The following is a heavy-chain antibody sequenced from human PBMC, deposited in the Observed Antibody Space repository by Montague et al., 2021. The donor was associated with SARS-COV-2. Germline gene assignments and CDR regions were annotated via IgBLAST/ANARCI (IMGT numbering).Heavy chain of an antibody. D-gene: IGHD2-21*02. CDR2: INHGGST. CDR3: VVVVPAMRTRSDY. CDR1: GGSFSVYY. V-gene: IGHV4-34*01. J-gene: IGHJ4*02. Sequence: SETLSLTCAVYGGSFSVYYWSWIRQPPGKGLEWIGEINHGGSTNYKPSLKSRVTISSDTSKNQFSLKLNSVTAADTAVYFCVVVVPAMRTRSDYWGQGTLVTASS.